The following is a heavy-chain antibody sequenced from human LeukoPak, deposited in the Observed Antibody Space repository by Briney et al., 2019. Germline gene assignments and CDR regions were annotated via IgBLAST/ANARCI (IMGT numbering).Heavy chain of an antibody. Sequence: WMGIINPNGGSKTYAQKFQGRVTMTRDTSTSTVYMELSSLRSDDTAVYYCARTAARRFDYWGQGTLVTVSS. CDR3: ARTAARRFDY. J-gene: IGHJ4*02. V-gene: IGHV1-46*01. CDR2: INPNGGSK. D-gene: IGHD6-6*01.